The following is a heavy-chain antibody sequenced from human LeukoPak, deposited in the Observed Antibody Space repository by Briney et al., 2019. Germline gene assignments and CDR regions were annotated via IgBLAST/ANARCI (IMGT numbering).Heavy chain of an antibody. J-gene: IGHJ4*02. D-gene: IGHD6-19*01. V-gene: IGHV3-30*18. CDR2: ISYDGSNK. CDR1: GFTFSSYG. Sequence: GGSLRLSCAASGFTFSSYGMHWVRQAPGKGLEWVAVISYDGSNKYYADSVKGRFTISRDNSKNTLYLQMNSLRAEDTAVYYCAKVGYSSGREIDSWGQGTLVTVSS. CDR3: AKVGYSSGREIDS.